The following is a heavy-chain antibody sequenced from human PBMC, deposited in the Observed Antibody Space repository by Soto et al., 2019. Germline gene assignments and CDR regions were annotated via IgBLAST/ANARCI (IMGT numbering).Heavy chain of an antibody. V-gene: IGHV3-30*18. Sequence: QVQLVESGGGVVQPGRSLRLSCAASGFTFSSYGMHWVRQAPGKGLEWVAVISYDGSNKYYADSVKGRFTISRDNSKNTLYLQRNSLRAEDTAVYYCAKDRRYSSSWYDLDYWGQGTLVTVSS. CDR1: GFTFSSYG. J-gene: IGHJ4*02. D-gene: IGHD6-13*01. CDR3: AKDRRYSSSWYDLDY. CDR2: ISYDGSNK.